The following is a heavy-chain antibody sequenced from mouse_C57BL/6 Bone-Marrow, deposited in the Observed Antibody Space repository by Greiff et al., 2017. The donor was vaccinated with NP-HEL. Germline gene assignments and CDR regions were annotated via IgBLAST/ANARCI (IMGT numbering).Heavy chain of an antibody. D-gene: IGHD2-1*01. CDR1: GFTFSSYG. J-gene: IGHJ3*01. V-gene: IGHV5-6*01. Sequence: EVKLVESGGDLVKPGGSLKLSCAASGFTFSSYGMSWVRQTPDKRLEWVATISSGGSYTYYPDSVKGRFTISRDNAKNTLYLQMSSLKSEDTAMYYCARQGGVYGNYDWFAYWGQGTLVTVSA. CDR2: ISSGGSYT. CDR3: ARQGGVYGNYDWFAY.